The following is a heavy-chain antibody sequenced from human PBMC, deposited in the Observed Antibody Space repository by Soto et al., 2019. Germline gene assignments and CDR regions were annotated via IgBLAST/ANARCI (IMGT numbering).Heavy chain of an antibody. Sequence: ASVKFSCKASGGTFSSYAISWVRQAPGQGLEWMGGIIPIFGTANYAQKFQGRVTITADESTSTAYMELSSLRSEDTAVYYCASGPASSGSYEYWGQGTLVTVSS. D-gene: IGHD1-26*01. J-gene: IGHJ4*02. CDR3: ASGPASSGSYEY. CDR2: IIPIFGTA. CDR1: GGTFSSYA. V-gene: IGHV1-69*01.